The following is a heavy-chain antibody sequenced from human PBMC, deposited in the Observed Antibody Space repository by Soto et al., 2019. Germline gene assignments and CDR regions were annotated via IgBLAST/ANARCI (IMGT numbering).Heavy chain of an antibody. J-gene: IGHJ3*02. CDR2: ISYDGSNK. D-gene: IGHD2-21*01. CDR1: GFTISSYG. Sequence: QVQLVESGGGVVQPGRSLRLSCAASGFTISSYGMHWVRQAPGKGLEWVAVISYDGSNKYYADSVKGRFTISRDNSKNTLYLQMNSLRAEDTAVYYCAKVGDTSFDIWGQGTMVTVSS. V-gene: IGHV3-30*18. CDR3: AKVGDTSFDI.